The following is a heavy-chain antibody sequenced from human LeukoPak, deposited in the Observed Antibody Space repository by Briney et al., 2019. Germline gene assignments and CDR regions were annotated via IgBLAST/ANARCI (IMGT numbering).Heavy chain of an antibody. J-gene: IGHJ4*02. V-gene: IGHV3-21*03. CDR3: AKSRSGSANWALQIFDN. CDR2: INDVGSHI. D-gene: IGHD1-1*01. Sequence: GGSLRLSCAASGFTFSNSAMNWVRQAPGKGLEWVSSINDVGSHIYYADSVRGRFTISRDNSKNSLFVQMNSLRAEDTAVYFCAKSRSGSANWALQIFDNWGQGTLVTVSS. CDR1: GFTFSNSA.